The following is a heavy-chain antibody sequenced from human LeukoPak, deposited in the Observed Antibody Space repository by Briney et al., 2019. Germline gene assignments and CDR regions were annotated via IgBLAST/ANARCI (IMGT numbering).Heavy chain of an antibody. J-gene: IGHJ4*02. D-gene: IGHD6-6*01. Sequence: GGSLRLSCAASGFTFSSYSMNWVRQAPGKGLEWVSYISSSSSTIYYADSVKGRFTISRDNAKNSLYLQMNSLRAEDTAVYYCARVDSSSSFPMDYWGQGTLVTVSS. CDR1: GFTFSSYS. CDR3: ARVDSSSSFPMDY. V-gene: IGHV3-48*04. CDR2: ISSSSSTI.